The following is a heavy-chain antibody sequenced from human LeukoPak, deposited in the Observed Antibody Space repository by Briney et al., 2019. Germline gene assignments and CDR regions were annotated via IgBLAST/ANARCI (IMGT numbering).Heavy chain of an antibody. CDR3: ARRFRDSSGYPDYYYYMDV. J-gene: IGHJ6*03. Sequence: GASVKVSCKASGYTFTSYAMNWVRQAPGQGLEWMGWINTNTGNPTYAQGFTGRFVFSLDTSVSTAYLQISSLKAEDTAVYYCARRFRDSSGYPDYYYYMDVWGKGTTVAVSS. CDR2: INTNTGNP. CDR1: GYTFTSYA. V-gene: IGHV7-4-1*02. D-gene: IGHD3-22*01.